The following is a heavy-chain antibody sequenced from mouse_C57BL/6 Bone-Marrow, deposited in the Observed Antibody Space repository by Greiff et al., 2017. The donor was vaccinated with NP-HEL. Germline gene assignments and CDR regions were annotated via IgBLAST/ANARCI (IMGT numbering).Heavy chain of an antibody. CDR3: AKKGSTMITTDGFAY. V-gene: IGHV2-5*01. CDR2: IWRGGST. J-gene: IGHJ3*01. CDR1: GFSLTSYG. D-gene: IGHD2-4*01. Sequence: QVQLKESGPGLVQPSQSLSITCTVSGFSLTSYGVHWVRQSPGKGLEWLGVIWRGGSTDYNAAFMSRLSITKDNSKSQVFFKMNSLQADDTAIYYCAKKGSTMITTDGFAYWGQGTLVTVSA.